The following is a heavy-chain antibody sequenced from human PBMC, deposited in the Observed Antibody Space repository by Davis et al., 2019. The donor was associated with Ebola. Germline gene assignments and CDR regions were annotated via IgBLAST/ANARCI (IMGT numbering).Heavy chain of an antibody. J-gene: IGHJ4*02. Sequence: SVKVSCKASGGTFSSHTISWARHAPGQGLEWMGRIIPILGIANYAQKFQGRVTITADKSTSTAYMELSSLRSEDTAVYYCAFSAGGGHLSDYWGQGTLVTVSS. CDR3: AFSAGGGHLSDY. V-gene: IGHV1-69*02. CDR2: IIPILGIA. D-gene: IGHD2-8*02. CDR1: GGTFSSHT.